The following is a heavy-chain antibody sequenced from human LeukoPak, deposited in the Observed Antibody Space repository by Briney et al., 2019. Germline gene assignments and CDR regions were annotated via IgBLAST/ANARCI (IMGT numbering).Heavy chain of an antibody. CDR2: ISSSSYI. CDR1: GFTFSDYW. V-gene: IGHV3-69-1*02. J-gene: IGHJ6*04. CDR3: AELGITMIGGV. D-gene: IGHD3-10*02. Sequence: GGSLRLSCAASGFTFSDYWMHWVRQAPGKGLEWVSSISSSSYIYYADSVKGRFTISRDNAKNSLYLQMNSLRAEDTAVYYCAELGITMIGGVWGKGTTVTISS.